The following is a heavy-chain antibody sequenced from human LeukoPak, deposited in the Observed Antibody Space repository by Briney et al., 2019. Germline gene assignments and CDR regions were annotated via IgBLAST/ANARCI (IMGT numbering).Heavy chain of an antibody. CDR3: ARDLGVSGAVAEFDY. V-gene: IGHV3-21*01. Sequence: GGSLRLSCAASGFTFSSYSMNWVRQAPGKGLEWVSSISSSSSYIYYADSVKGRFTISRGNAKNSLYLQMNSLRAEDTAVYYCARDLGVSGAVAEFDYWGQGTLVTVSS. CDR1: GFTFSSYS. D-gene: IGHD6-19*01. J-gene: IGHJ4*02. CDR2: ISSSSSYI.